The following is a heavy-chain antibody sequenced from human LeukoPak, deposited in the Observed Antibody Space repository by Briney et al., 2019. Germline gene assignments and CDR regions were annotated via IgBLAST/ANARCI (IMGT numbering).Heavy chain of an antibody. CDR2: IYYSGST. Sequence: SETLSLTCTVSGGSISSYYWSWIRQPPGKGLEWIGYIYYSGSTNYNPSLKSRVTISVDTSTNQFSLKLSSVTAADTAVYYCARHTAVAGRRGWFDPWGQGTLVTVSS. J-gene: IGHJ5*02. D-gene: IGHD6-19*01. V-gene: IGHV4-59*08. CDR1: GGSISSYY. CDR3: ARHTAVAGRRGWFDP.